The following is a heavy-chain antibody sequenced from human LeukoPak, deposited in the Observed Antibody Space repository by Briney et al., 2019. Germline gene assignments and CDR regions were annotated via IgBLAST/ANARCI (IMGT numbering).Heavy chain of an antibody. Sequence: SETLSLTCGVSGGSVSSTNWWTWIRHPPGKGLEWIGEVSYSGSTNSNPSLKSRLTMSVDESKHEFSLKLTSVTAADTAVYYCASGGLVSRYLDHWGQGTLVTVSP. J-gene: IGHJ4*02. V-gene: IGHV4-4*02. CDR2: VSYSGST. CDR1: GGSVSSTNW. D-gene: IGHD3-9*01. CDR3: ASGGLVSRYLDH.